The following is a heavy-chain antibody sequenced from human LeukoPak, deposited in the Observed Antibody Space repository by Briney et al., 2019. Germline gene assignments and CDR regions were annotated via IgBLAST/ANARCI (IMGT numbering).Heavy chain of an antibody. J-gene: IGHJ4*02. D-gene: IGHD7-27*01. CDR3: AGNWGPFDY. CDR1: GFTFSSYS. CDR2: ISGSGGST. V-gene: IGHV3-23*01. Sequence: GGSLRLSCAASGFTFSSYSMNWVRQAPGKGLEWVSAISGSGGSTYYADSVKGRFTISRDNSKNTLYLQMNSLRAEDTAVYYCAGNWGPFDYWGQGTLVTVSS.